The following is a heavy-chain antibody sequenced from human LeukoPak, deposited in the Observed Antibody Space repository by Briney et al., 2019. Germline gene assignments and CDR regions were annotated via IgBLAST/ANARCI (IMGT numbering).Heavy chain of an antibody. CDR3: ARDRVGAAAGIYWFDP. V-gene: IGHV1-18*01. Sequence: ASVKVSCKASGYTFTSYGISWVRQAPGQGLEWMGWISAYNGNTNYAQKLQGRVTMTTDTSTSTAYMELRSLRSDDTAVYYCARDRVGAAAGIYWFDPWGQGTLVTVSS. CDR1: GYTFTSYG. CDR2: ISAYNGNT. J-gene: IGHJ5*02. D-gene: IGHD6-13*01.